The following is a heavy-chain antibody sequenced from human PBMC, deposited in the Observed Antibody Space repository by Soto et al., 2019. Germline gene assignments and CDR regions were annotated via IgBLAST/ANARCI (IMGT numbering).Heavy chain of an antibody. CDR1: GFTFSSCG. V-gene: IGHV3-30*18. CDR3: AKEQSYGYWRTADY. CDR2: VTYGGSEI. Sequence: QVQLVESGGGVVQPGGSLRLSCSASGFTFSSCGMHWVRQAPGKGLEWVAVVTYGGSEIHDADSAKGRFTISRDNSKNTVYLQMNSLRVEDTGVYYCAKEQSYGYWRTADYWGQGTLITVSS. D-gene: IGHD6-25*01. J-gene: IGHJ4*02.